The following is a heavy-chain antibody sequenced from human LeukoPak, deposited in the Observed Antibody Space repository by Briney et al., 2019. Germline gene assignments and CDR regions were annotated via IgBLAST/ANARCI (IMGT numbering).Heavy chain of an antibody. CDR1: GDSISSSSYY. V-gene: IGHV4-39*02. Sequence: SETLSLTCTVSGDSISSSSYYWGWIRQPPGKGLEWIGNIYYSESTYYNPSLKSRVTISVDTSKNQFSLRLGSVTAADTAVYYCARDWYYYDSSGRTFDYWGQGTLVTVSS. CDR3: ARDWYYYDSSGRTFDY. J-gene: IGHJ4*02. D-gene: IGHD3-22*01. CDR2: IYYSEST.